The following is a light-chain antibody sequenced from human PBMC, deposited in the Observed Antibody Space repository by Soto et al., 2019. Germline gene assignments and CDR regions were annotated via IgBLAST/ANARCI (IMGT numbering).Light chain of an antibody. V-gene: IGKV2-28*01. CDR1: QSLLHSNGYNY. CDR2: LGS. CDR3: MQALQRVP. Sequence: DIVMTQSPLSLPVTPGEPASISCRSSQSLLHSNGYNYLDWYLQKPGQSPQLLIYLGSNRSSGVPDRFSGSGSCTDCTLKISSVEAEDVGVYYCMQALQRVPFGQGPKVEI. J-gene: IGKJ1*01.